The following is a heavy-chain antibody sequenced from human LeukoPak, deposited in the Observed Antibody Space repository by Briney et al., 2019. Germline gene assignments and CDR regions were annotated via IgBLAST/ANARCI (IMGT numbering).Heavy chain of an antibody. CDR3: ARRRRDGYNYWFDP. CDR2: ISSSGSTI. CDR1: GFTFSDYY. J-gene: IGHJ5*02. D-gene: IGHD5-24*01. V-gene: IGHV3-11*01. Sequence: PGGSLRLSCAASGFTFSDYYMSWIRQAPGKGLEWVSYISSSGSTIYYADSVKGRFTISRDNAKNSLYLQMNSLRAEDTAVYHCARRRRDGYNYWFDPWGQGTLVTVSS.